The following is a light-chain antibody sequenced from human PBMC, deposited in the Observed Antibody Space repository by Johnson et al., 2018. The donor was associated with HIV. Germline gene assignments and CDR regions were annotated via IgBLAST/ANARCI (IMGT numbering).Light chain of an antibody. CDR2: RNH. CDR1: TSNIGSNT. V-gene: IGLV1-44*01. Sequence: QSVLTQPPSASETPGQRVTISCSGSTSNIGSNTVSWYQQLPGTAPKLLIYRNHQRPSGVPDRISGSKSGTSASLAISGLQAEDEADYYCGTWDSSLSAYVYGTGTKVTVL. J-gene: IGLJ1*01. CDR3: GTWDSSLSAYV.